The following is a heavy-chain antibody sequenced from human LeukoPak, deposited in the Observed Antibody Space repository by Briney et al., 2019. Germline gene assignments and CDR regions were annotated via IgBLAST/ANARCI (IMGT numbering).Heavy chain of an antibody. CDR1: GFTFSSYS. Sequence: PGGSLRLSCAASGFTFSSYSMNWVRQAPGKGLEWVSYISSSSSTIYYADSVKGRFTISRDNAKNSLCLQMNSLRAEDTAVYYCARDLDYYDSSGYSVWYYYGMDVWGQGTTVTVSS. J-gene: IGHJ6*02. V-gene: IGHV3-48*04. CDR2: ISSSSSTI. D-gene: IGHD3-22*01. CDR3: ARDLDYYDSSGYSVWYYYGMDV.